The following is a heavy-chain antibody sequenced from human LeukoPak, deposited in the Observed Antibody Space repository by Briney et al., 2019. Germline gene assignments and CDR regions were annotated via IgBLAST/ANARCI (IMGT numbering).Heavy chain of an antibody. Sequence: GRSLRLSCAASGFTFSSYGMHWVRQAPGKGLEWVAVISYDGSNKYYADSVKGRFTISRDNSKNTLYLQMNSLRAEDTAVYYCAKARLIDLGYGMDVWGQGTTVTVSS. D-gene: IGHD3-22*01. CDR1: GFTFSSYG. V-gene: IGHV3-30*18. CDR3: AKARLIDLGYGMDV. J-gene: IGHJ6*02. CDR2: ISYDGSNK.